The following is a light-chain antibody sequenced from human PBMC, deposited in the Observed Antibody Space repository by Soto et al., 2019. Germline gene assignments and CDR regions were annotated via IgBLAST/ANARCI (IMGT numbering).Light chain of an antibody. Sequence: EIVLTQSPGTLSMSPGERATLSCRASQAVRSSFLAWYQHKPGQAPRLVIYGASTRATGIPDRFSGSGSGTDFTLTISRLEPEDFAVYYCHQGGGSLWTFGQGTKVEIK. J-gene: IGKJ1*01. CDR2: GAS. CDR1: QAVRSSF. V-gene: IGKV3-20*01. CDR3: HQGGGSLWT.